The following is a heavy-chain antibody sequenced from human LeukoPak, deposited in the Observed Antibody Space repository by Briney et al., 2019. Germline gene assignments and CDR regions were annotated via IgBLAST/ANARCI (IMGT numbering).Heavy chain of an antibody. Sequence: SETLSLTCTVSGGSISSYYWSWIRQPAGKGLEWIGRIYTSGSTNYNPSLKRRVTMSVDTSKNQFSLKLSSVTAADTAVYYCARGRYYDSSGYYNQYYFDYWGQGTLVTVSS. D-gene: IGHD3-22*01. J-gene: IGHJ4*02. CDR1: GGSISSYY. V-gene: IGHV4-4*07. CDR2: IYTSGST. CDR3: ARGRYYDSSGYYNQYYFDY.